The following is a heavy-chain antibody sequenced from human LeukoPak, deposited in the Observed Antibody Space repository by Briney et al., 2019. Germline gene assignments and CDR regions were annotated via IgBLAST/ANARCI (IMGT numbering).Heavy chain of an antibody. D-gene: IGHD1-26*01. CDR2: IYYSGST. J-gene: IGHJ5*02. Sequence: SETLSLTCTVSGGSISSSSYYWGWIRQPPGKGLEWIGSIYYSGSTYYNPSLKSRVTISVDTSKNQFSLKLSSVTAADTAVYYCARSGPYYSGSYLAWFDPWGQGTLVTVSS. CDR3: ARSGPYYSGSYLAWFDP. CDR1: GGSISSSSYY. V-gene: IGHV4-39*01.